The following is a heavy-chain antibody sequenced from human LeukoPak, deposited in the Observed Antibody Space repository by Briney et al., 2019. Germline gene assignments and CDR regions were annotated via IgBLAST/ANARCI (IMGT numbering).Heavy chain of an antibody. V-gene: IGHV4-38-2*02. CDR3: ARDEWELRSFDY. D-gene: IGHD1-26*01. J-gene: IGHJ4*02. Sequence: SETLSLTCTVSGYSIGSGYYWGWIRQPPGKGLEWIGSIYHSGSTYYNPSLKSRVTISVDTSKNQFSLKLGSVTAADTAVYYCARDEWELRSFDYWGQGTLVTVSS. CDR2: IYHSGST. CDR1: GYSIGSGYY.